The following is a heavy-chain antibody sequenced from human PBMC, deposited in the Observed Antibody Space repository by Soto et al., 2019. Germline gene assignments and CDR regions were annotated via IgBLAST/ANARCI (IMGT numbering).Heavy chain of an antibody. CDR1: GYTFTGYY. CDR2: INPNSGGT. V-gene: IGHV1-2*04. CDR3: ERAYYDFWSGYYHWFDP. Sequence: ASVKVSCKASGYTFTGYYMHWVRQAPGQGLEWMGWINPNSGGTNYAQKFQGWVTMTRDTSISTAYMELSRLRSDDTAVYYCERAYYDFWSGYYHWFDPWGQGTLVTVSS. D-gene: IGHD3-3*01. J-gene: IGHJ5*02.